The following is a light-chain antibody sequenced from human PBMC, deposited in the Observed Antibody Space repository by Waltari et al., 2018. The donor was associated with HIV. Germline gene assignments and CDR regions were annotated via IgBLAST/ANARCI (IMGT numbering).Light chain of an antibody. Sequence: QSVLTQPPSASGTPGQRVTIPCSGSSSSIGSNYVYWYHQLPGTAPKLLIYRNNQRPSGVPDRFSGSKSGTSASLAISGLRSEDEADYYCAAWDDSLSGYVFGTGTKVTVL. CDR2: RNN. J-gene: IGLJ1*01. CDR1: SSSIGSNY. CDR3: AAWDDSLSGYV. V-gene: IGLV1-47*01.